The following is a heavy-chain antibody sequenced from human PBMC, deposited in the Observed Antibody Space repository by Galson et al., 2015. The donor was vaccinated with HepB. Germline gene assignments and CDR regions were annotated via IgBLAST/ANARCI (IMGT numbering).Heavy chain of an antibody. CDR3: ARDPPRRFGELLKYYYGMDV. D-gene: IGHD3-10*01. Sequence: SVKVSCKASGYTFTSYYMHWVRQAPGQGLEWMGIINPSGGSTSYAQKFQGRVTMTRDTSTSTVYMELSSLRSEDTAVYYCARDPPRRFGELLKYYYGMDVWGQGTTVTVSS. CDR1: GYTFTSYY. V-gene: IGHV1-46*01. CDR2: INPSGGST. J-gene: IGHJ6*02.